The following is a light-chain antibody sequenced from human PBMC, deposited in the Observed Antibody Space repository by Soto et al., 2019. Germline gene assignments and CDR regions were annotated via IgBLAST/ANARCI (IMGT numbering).Light chain of an antibody. CDR1: QSISSY. Sequence: DIQMTQSPSSLSASVGDRVTITCRASQSISSYLNWYQQKPGKAPKLLIYAASSLQSGVPSSFSGSGSRTDFTLTISSLQPEDFATYYCQQSYSTPHTFGQGTKVEIK. CDR3: QQSYSTPHT. CDR2: AAS. V-gene: IGKV1-39*01. J-gene: IGKJ1*01.